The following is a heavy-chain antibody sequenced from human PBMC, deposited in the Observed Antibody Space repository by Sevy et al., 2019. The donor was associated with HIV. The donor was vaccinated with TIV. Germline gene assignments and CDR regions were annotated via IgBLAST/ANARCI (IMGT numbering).Heavy chain of an antibody. CDR2: IWYDGTDK. CDR1: GFTFSSYG. Sequence: GESLKISCAASGFTFSSYGMHWVRQAPGKGLEWVAVIWYDGTDKYYADSVKGRFTISRDNSKNTLYLQMNSLRAEDTAVYYCARDGSGSYMSYYSMDVWGQGTTVTVSS. CDR3: ARDGSGSYMSYYSMDV. J-gene: IGHJ6*02. V-gene: IGHV3-33*01. D-gene: IGHD3-10*01.